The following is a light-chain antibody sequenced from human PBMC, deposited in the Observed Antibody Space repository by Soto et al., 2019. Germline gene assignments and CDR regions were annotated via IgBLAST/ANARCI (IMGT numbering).Light chain of an antibody. CDR1: SSDVGGYNY. V-gene: IGLV2-8*01. J-gene: IGLJ2*01. CDR2: EVD. CDR3: SSYAGSNKKV. Sequence: ALTQPPSASGSPGQSVTISCTGTSSDVGGYNYVSWYQQHPGKAPKLIIYEVDKRPSGVPGRFSGSKSGNTASLTVSGLQAEDEADYYCSSYAGSNKKVFGGGTKLTVL.